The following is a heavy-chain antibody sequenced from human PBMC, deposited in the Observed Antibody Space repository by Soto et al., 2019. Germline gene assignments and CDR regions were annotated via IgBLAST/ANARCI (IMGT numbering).Heavy chain of an antibody. Sequence: QVQLQQWGAGLLKPSETLSLTCAVYGGSFSGYYWSWIRQPPGKGLEWIGEINHSGSTNYNQSLKSRATISVDPSKNQFSLTLSSVTAADTAVYYCARGLAVTSTWYFDLWGRGTLVTVSS. CDR2: INHSGST. D-gene: IGHD4-17*01. V-gene: IGHV4-34*01. CDR3: ARGLAVTSTWYFDL. J-gene: IGHJ2*01. CDR1: GGSFSGYY.